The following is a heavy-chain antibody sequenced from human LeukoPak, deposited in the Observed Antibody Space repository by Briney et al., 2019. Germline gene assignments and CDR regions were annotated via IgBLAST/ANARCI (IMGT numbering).Heavy chain of an antibody. J-gene: IGHJ4*02. CDR2: INPNSGDT. CDR1: GYTFTGYY. V-gene: IGHV1-2*02. CDR3: ARHLIQGGEE. D-gene: IGHD5-18*01. Sequence: ASVKVSCKASGYTFTGYYIHWVRQAPGQGLEWTGWINPNSGDTDYAQKFQGRVTITRDTSITTAYMEPCELRCDDTAVYFCARHLIQGGEEWGQGTLVTVSS.